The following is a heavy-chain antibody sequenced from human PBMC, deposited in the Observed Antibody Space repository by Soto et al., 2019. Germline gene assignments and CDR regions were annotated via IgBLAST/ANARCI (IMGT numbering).Heavy chain of an antibody. J-gene: IGHJ4*02. D-gene: IGHD1-1*01. CDR3: ARVGGNWNDDYFDY. Sequence: GASVKVSCKASGYTFSDHDINWVRQASGQGPEWLGWMNPNSGDTGYAQNFQGRVTMTRDTSKRTAYMELSSLRSADTAVYYCARVGGNWNDDYFDYWGQGTLVTAPQ. V-gene: IGHV1-8*01. CDR1: GYTFSDHD. CDR2: MNPNSGDT.